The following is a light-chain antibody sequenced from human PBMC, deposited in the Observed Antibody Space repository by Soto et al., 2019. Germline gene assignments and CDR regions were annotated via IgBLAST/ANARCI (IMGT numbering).Light chain of an antibody. Sequence: SYELTQPPSVSVSPGQTASITCSGDKLGDKYVCWYQQKPGQSPVLVIYRDTKRPSGIPERFSGSNSGNTATLTISGTQAMDEADYYFQAWDSSTVVFGGGTKLTVL. CDR3: QAWDSSTVV. CDR1: KLGDKY. J-gene: IGLJ2*01. V-gene: IGLV3-1*01. CDR2: RDT.